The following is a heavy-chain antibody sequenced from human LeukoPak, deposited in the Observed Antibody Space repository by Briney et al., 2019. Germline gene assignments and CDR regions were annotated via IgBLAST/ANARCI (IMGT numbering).Heavy chain of an antibody. CDR1: DYTFTKHG. J-gene: IGHJ4*02. Sequence: ASVKVSCRASDYTFTKHGISWVRQAPGQGLEWVGWISAYNGNTNYAQKLQGRVTMTTDTSTSTAYMELRSLRSDDTAVYYCARACRSSTSCYRGFDYWGQGTLVTVSS. V-gene: IGHV1-18*01. CDR3: ARACRSSTSCYRGFDY. CDR2: ISAYNGNT. D-gene: IGHD2-2*02.